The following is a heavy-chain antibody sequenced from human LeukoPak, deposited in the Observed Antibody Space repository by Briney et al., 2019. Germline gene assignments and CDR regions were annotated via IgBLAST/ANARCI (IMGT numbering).Heavy chain of an antibody. V-gene: IGHV3-23*01. CDR2: INGRGDNT. CDR1: GVIISSYA. D-gene: IGHD2/OR15-2a*01. J-gene: IGHJ5*02. Sequence: QPGGSLRLSCAASGVIISSYAMSWVRQAPGRGLEWVSAINGRGDNTYYADFVKGRSTISRDNSKSTVYLQMNSLRTEDTAVYYCAKDRVSPGFNWFDPWGQGTLVTVSS. CDR3: AKDRVSPGFNWFDP.